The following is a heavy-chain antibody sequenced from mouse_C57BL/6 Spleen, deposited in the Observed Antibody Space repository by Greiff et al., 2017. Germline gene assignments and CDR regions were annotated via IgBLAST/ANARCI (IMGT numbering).Heavy chain of an antibody. CDR1: GFTFSSYG. V-gene: IGHV5-6*01. CDR3: ARLGWDGYAMDY. Sequence: EVMLVESGGDLVKPGGSLKLSCAASGFTFSSYGMSWVRQTPDKRLEWVATISSGGSYTYYPDSVKGRFTISRYNAKNPLYLQMGSLKSEDTAMYYCARLGWDGYAMDYWGQGTSVTVSS. CDR2: ISSGGSYT. D-gene: IGHD4-1*01. J-gene: IGHJ4*01.